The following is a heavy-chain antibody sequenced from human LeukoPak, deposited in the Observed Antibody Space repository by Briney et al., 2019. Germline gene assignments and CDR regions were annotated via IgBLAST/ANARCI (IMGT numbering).Heavy chain of an antibody. CDR3: ARSDYYDYRQIDF. CDR1: GDSIITSSYY. Sequence: SETLSLTCTVSGDSIITSSYYWGWVRQPPGKGLEWLGSIYYSGITHYNPSLKRRVTIYVDTSRNQFSLHPHSVTAADTAVFYCARSDYYDYRQIDFWGQGTLVTVSS. J-gene: IGHJ4*02. D-gene: IGHD3-16*01. V-gene: IGHV4-39*01. CDR2: IYYSGIT.